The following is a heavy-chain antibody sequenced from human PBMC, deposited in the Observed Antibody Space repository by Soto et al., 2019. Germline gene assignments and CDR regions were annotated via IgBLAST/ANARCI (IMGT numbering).Heavy chain of an antibody. CDR1: GYTFTSYG. V-gene: IGHV1-18*01. CDR3: ARGLRSTITHYMDV. J-gene: IGHJ6*03. D-gene: IGHD2-2*01. CDR2: ISAYNGNT. Sequence: ASVKVSCKASGYTFTSYGISWVRQAPGQGLEWMGWISAYNGNTNYAQKLKGRVTMTTDTSTSTAYMELRSLRSDDTAVYYCARGLRSTITHYMDVWGKGTTVTVSS.